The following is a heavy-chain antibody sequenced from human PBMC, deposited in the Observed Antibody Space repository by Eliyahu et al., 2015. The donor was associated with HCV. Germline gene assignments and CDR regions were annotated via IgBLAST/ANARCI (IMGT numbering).Heavy chain of an antibody. CDR3: ARDRTRLGEGFDS. CDR1: XXSVXSRSYY. D-gene: IGHD5-12*01. J-gene: IGHJ3*01. CDR2: VSLGATI. Sequence: QLQLQESGPGLVKPSETXSLNCAVSXXSVXSRSYYWAWIRQPPGGGLXWIGSVSLGATIFYKSSLKSRVNISIDTSKNMFSLKLTPVTAADTAVYYCARDRTRLGEGFDSWGQGTMVSVSS. V-gene: IGHV4-39*07.